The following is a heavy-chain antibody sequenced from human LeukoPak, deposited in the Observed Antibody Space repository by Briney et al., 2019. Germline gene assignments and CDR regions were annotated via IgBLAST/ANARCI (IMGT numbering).Heavy chain of an antibody. Sequence: PGGSLRLSCAASGFTFSSYWMSWVRQAPGKGLEWVANIKKDGSEKKYVDSVKGRFTISRDNADNSLYLQMSSLRAKDTAIYYCVREGGSGWYSGWFDPWGQGTLVTVSS. J-gene: IGHJ5*02. D-gene: IGHD6-19*01. CDR2: IKKDGSEK. CDR3: VREGGSGWYSGWFDP. CDR1: GFTFSSYW. V-gene: IGHV3-7*01.